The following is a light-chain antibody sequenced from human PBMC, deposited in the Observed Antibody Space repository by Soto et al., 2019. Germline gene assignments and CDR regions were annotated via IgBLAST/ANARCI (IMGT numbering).Light chain of an antibody. V-gene: IGLV1-51*01. CDR2: DND. J-gene: IGLJ2*01. Sequence: QSVLTQPPSVSAAPGQKVTISCSGSSSNVGSNYVSWYQQLPGTAPKLLIYDNDKRSSGIPDRFSGSQSGTSATLGITGLQTGDEADYYCGTWDNSLSAVFGGGTKLTVL. CDR3: GTWDNSLSAV. CDR1: SSNVGSNY.